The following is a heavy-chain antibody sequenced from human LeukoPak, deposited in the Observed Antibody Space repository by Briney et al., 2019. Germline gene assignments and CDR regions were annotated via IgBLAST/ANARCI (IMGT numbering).Heavy chain of an antibody. CDR3: ARAVRGVFDY. V-gene: IGHV4-59*01. J-gene: IGHJ4*02. CDR1: GGSISDSY. CDR2: IHDSGIT. D-gene: IGHD3-10*01. Sequence: SSETLSLTCSVSGGSISDSYWSWIRQPPGKGLEWIGKIHDSGITNYNPSLKSRVTISVDTSKNQFSLKLSSVTAADTAVYYCARAVRGVFDYWGQGTLVTVSS.